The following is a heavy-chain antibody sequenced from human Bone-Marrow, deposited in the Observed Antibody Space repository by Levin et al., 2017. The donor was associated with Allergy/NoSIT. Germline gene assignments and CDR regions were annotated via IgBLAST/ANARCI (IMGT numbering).Heavy chain of an antibody. CDR2: ISSSSSTI. J-gene: IGHJ6*02. CDR3: ARVAPRDGMDV. D-gene: IGHD3-10*01. V-gene: IGHV3-48*01. CDR1: GFTFSSYS. Sequence: GESLKVSCAASGFTFSSYSMNWVRQAPGKGLEWVSYISSSSSTIYYADSVKGRFTISRDNAKNSLYLQMNSLRAEDTAVYYCARVAPRDGMDVWGQGTTVTVSS.